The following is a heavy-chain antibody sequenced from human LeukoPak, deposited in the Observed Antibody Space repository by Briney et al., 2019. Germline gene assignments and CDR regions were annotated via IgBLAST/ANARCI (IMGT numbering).Heavy chain of an antibody. J-gene: IGHJ4*02. D-gene: IGHD5-24*01. V-gene: IGHV3-53*01. CDR3: VQIPGGGY. CDR2: IYGSGST. Sequence: GGSLRLSCAASGFTVSSNQMTWVRQAPGKGLEWVSIIYGSGSTYYADSVKGRFTISRDNSKNMVYLQLNSLRAGDTAIFYCVQIPGGGYWGQGTLVTVSS. CDR1: GFTVSSNQ.